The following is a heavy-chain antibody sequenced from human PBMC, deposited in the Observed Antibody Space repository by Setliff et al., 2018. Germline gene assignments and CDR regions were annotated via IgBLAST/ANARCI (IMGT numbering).Heavy chain of an antibody. V-gene: IGHV3-15*01. D-gene: IGHD3-16*01. CDR1: GFSLSDHY. CDR3: TGGGHAFDI. J-gene: IGHJ3*02. CDR2: IKSKSEGGTT. Sequence: GGSLRLSCAASGFSLSDHYVDWVRQAPGKGLEWVGRIKSKSEGGTTDQAAPVKGRFTVSRDDSKNTLYLHMNSLKTEDTAMYYCTGGGHAFDIWGQGTMVTVSS.